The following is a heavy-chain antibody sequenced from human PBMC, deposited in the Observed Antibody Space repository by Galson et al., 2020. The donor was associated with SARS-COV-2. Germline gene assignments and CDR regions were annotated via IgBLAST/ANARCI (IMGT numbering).Heavy chain of an antibody. CDR2: IYYLGDT. CDR1: GGSISSSSYY. V-gene: IGHV4-39*06. D-gene: IGHD3-9*01. J-gene: IGHJ2*01. Sequence: ASEPLSLTCTVSGGSISSSSYYCAWIRQPPSKGLEWIASIYYLGDTYHNPSLKGRVTISLDTPKNLFALKVTSVTAADTAVYYCASFEYYDILTSFAFDLWGRGTLVTVSS. CDR3: ASFEYYDILTSFAFDL.